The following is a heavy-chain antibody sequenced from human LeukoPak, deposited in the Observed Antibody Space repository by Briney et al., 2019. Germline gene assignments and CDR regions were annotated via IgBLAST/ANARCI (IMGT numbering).Heavy chain of an antibody. J-gene: IGHJ4*02. Sequence: GSLRLSCAASGFTFSSYAMSWVRQAPGKGLEGVSAISGSGGSTYYADSVKGRFTISRDNSKNTLYLQMNSLRAEDTAVDYCAKGVVVVPAANKHSGYFDYWGQGTLVTVSS. CDR2: ISGSGGST. CDR1: GFTFSSYA. V-gene: IGHV3-23*01. CDR3: AKGVVVVPAANKHSGYFDY. D-gene: IGHD2-2*01.